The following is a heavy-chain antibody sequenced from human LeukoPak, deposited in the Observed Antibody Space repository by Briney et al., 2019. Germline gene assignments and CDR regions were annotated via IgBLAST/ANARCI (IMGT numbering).Heavy chain of an antibody. CDR1: GGSFSGYY. J-gene: IGHJ4*02. Sequence: SETLSLTCAVYGGSFSGYYWSWIRQPPGKGLEWIGSIYYSGSTYYNPSLKSRVTISVDTSKNQFSLKLSSVTAADTAVYYCARHDLAAMAWDYWGQGTLVTVSS. CDR3: ARHDLAAMAWDY. V-gene: IGHV4-34*01. CDR2: IYYSGST. D-gene: IGHD5-18*01.